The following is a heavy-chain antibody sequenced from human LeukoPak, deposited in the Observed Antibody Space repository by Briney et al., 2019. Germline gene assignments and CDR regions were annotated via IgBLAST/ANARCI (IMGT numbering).Heavy chain of an antibody. CDR1: GFTFSSYA. CDR3: AKELTGDIFDY. Sequence: GGSLRLSCAASGFTFSSYAMSWVRQAPGKGLEWVSTISDSGSTYYADSVKGRFTISRDNSKNTLYLQMNSLRAEDTAVYYCAKELTGDIFDYWGQGSLVTVSS. J-gene: IGHJ4*02. D-gene: IGHD7-27*01. CDR2: ISDSGST. V-gene: IGHV3-23*01.